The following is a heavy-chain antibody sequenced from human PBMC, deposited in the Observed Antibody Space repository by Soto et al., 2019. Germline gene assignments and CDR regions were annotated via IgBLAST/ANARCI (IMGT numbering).Heavy chain of an antibody. CDR2: ISGSGGST. Sequence: EVQLLESGGGLVQPGGSLRLSCAASGFTFSSYAMSWVGQAPGKGLEWVSAISGSGGSTYYADSVKGRFTISRDNSKNTLYLQMNSLRAEDTAVYYCATGASGYYYYSMGVCGQGTTVTVSS. CDR3: ATGASGYYYYSMGV. D-gene: IGHD3-10*01. CDR1: GFTFSSYA. J-gene: IGHJ6*02. V-gene: IGHV3-23*01.